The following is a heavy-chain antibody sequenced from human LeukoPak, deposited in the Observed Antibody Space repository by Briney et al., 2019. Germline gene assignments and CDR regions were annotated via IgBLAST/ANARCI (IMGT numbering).Heavy chain of an antibody. V-gene: IGHV3-30*02. CDR2: IRYDGSNK. D-gene: IGHD3-16*01. CDR3: AKAPWGFYYMDV. CDR1: GFTLSSYG. Sequence: GGSLRLSCAASGFTLSSYGMHWVRQAPGKGLEWVAFIRYDGSNKYYADSVKGRFTISRDNSKNTLYLQMNSLRAEDTAVYYCAKAPWGFYYMDVWGKGTTVTISS. J-gene: IGHJ6*03.